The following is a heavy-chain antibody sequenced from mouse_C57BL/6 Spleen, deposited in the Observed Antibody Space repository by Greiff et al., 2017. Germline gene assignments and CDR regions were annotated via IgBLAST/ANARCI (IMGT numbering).Heavy chain of an antibody. V-gene: IGHV1-80*01. CDR2: IYPGDGDT. Sequence: QVQLQQSGAELVKPGASVKISCKASGYAFSSYWMNWVKQRPGKGLEWIGQIYPGDGDTNYNGKFKGKATLTADKSSSTAYMQLSSLTSEDSAVYFCARLLQNYYAMDYWGQGTSVTVSS. D-gene: IGHD2-3*01. CDR3: ARLLQNYYAMDY. CDR1: GYAFSSYW. J-gene: IGHJ4*01.